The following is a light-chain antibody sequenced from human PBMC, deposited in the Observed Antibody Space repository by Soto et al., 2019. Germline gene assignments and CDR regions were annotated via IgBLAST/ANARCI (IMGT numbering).Light chain of an antibody. J-gene: IGKJ1*01. V-gene: IGKV3-20*01. CDR2: GAS. CDR1: QSFTSNY. CDR3: QQYGSLPRT. Sequence: EIVLTQSPGTLSLSPGERATLSCRASQSFTSNYVAWYQQNRGKAPRLLICGASSRATGIPDRFSGSGSRTDFTLTISRLEPEDFAVYYCQQYGSLPRTFGQGTKVEIK.